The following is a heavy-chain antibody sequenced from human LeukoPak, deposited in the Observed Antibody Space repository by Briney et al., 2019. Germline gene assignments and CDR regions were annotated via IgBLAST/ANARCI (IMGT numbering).Heavy chain of an antibody. Sequence: GASVKVSCKASGYSFTSHYMHWVRQAPGQGLEWMGWINPNSGGTNYAQKFQGRVTMTRDTSISTAYMELSRLRSDDTAVYYCASSRAPEDIVVVPAAMAFIRAGDIWGQGTMVTVSS. V-gene: IGHV1-2*02. CDR2: INPNSGGT. J-gene: IGHJ3*02. CDR1: GYSFTSHY. CDR3: ASSRAPEDIVVVPAAMAFIRAGDI. D-gene: IGHD2-2*01.